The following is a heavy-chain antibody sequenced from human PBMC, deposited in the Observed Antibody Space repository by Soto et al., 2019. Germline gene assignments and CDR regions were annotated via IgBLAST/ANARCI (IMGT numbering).Heavy chain of an antibody. J-gene: IGHJ4*02. CDR2: IIPIFGTA. V-gene: IGHV1-69*13. CDR1: GGTFSSYA. D-gene: IGHD3-22*01. CDR3: ARDRYYYDSSGYLPY. Sequence: SVKVSCKASGGTFSSYAISWVRQAPGQGLEWMGGIIPIFGTANYAQKFQGRVTITADESTSTAYMELSSLRSEDAAVYYCARDRYYYDSSGYLPYWGQGTLVTVSS.